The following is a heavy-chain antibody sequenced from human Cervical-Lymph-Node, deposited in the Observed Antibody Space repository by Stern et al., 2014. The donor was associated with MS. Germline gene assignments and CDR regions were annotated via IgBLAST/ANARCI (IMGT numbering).Heavy chain of an antibody. V-gene: IGHV3-72*01. CDR2: SIKKANIYTI. D-gene: IGHD1-1*01. Sequence: EVQLGESGGDLVQPGGSLSLSCAVSGFIFSDYYMDWVRQAPGKGLEWVGRSIKKANIYTIEYAASVRGRFTVSRDSSKDSLYLQMDSLKTEDTAVYYCVRGYNSFDSWGQGTLVTVSS. CDR1: GFIFSDYY. J-gene: IGHJ4*02. CDR3: VRGYNSFDS.